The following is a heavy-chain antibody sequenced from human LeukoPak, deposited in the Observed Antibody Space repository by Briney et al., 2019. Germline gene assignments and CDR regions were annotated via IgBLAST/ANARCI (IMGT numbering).Heavy chain of an antibody. CDR2: SGSACPT. Sequence: SGSACPTYSADSVKRAFTISRDNSKNPLYLQINSVREEDTAVYYCAKDHKRIAAAGSYFDYWGQGTLVTVSS. V-gene: IGHV3-23*01. J-gene: IGHJ4*02. D-gene: IGHD6-13*01. CDR3: AKDHKRIAAAGSYFDY.